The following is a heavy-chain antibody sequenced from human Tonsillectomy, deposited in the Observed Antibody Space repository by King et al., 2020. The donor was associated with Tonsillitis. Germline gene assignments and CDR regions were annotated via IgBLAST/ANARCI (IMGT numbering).Heavy chain of an antibody. CDR2: ISYDGSSK. V-gene: IGHV3-30*18. J-gene: IGHJ4*02. D-gene: IGHD3-3*01. CDR1: GFTFSSYG. Sequence: QVQLVESGGGVVQPGRSLRLSCAASGFTFSSYGMHWVRQAPGKGLEWVAVISYDGSSKYYADSVKGRFSISRDNSKNTLYLQMNSLRAEDTAVYYCAKVLVLWSTYYTPDYWGQGTLVTVSS. CDR3: AKVLVLWSTYYTPDY.